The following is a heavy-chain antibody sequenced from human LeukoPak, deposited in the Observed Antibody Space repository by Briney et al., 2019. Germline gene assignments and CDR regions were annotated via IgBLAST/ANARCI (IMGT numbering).Heavy chain of an antibody. J-gene: IGHJ4*02. CDR1: RGSISSSSYY. D-gene: IGHD4-11*01. CDR3: ARILTTFDS. Sequence: SETLSLTCTVSRGSISSSSYYWGWIRQPPGKRLEWIGSFYYIGGTYYNPSLEGRVTISADSSKNQFSLKLTYVTAADPDLYYCARILTTFDSWGKGTLVTVSS. CDR2: FYYIGGT. V-gene: IGHV4-39*01.